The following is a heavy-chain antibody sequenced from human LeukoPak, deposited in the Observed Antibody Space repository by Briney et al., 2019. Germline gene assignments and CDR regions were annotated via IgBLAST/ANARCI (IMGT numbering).Heavy chain of an antibody. D-gene: IGHD3-22*01. CDR1: GFTFSSYA. J-gene: IGHJ4*02. CDR2: ISYDGSNK. CDR3: ARDLSYDSSGYYC. Sequence: GGSLRLSCVASGFTFSSYAMHWVRQAPGKGLEWVAVISYDGSNKYYADSVKGRFTISRDNSKNTLYLQMNSLRAEDTAVYYCARDLSYDSSGYYCWGQGTLVTVSS. V-gene: IGHV3-30-3*01.